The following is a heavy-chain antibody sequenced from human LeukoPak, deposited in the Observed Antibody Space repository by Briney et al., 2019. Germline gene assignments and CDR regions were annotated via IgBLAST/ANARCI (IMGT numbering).Heavy chain of an antibody. Sequence: GGSLRLSCAASGFTFSDYYMSWIRQAPGKGLEWVSYISSSGSTIYYADSVKGRFTIPRDNAKNSLYLQMNSLRAEDTAVYYCASSLYSTGWSLNSGSFDIWGQGTMVTVSS. J-gene: IGHJ3*02. D-gene: IGHD6-13*01. CDR1: GFTFSDYY. CDR3: ASSLYSTGWSLNSGSFDI. CDR2: ISSSGSTI. V-gene: IGHV3-11*01.